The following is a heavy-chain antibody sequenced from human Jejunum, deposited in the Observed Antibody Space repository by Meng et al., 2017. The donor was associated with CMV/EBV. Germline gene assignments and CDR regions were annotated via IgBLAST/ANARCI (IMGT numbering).Heavy chain of an antibody. D-gene: IGHD3-16*01. CDR2: IGNQHFSGTL. CDR3: SRWGTETQQLLPY. CDR1: GFPFRTYG. V-gene: IGHV3-49*02. Sequence: GFPFRTYGMTWVRQAPGKGLEWVGFIGNQHFSGTLQYAASVKGRFTFSRDDSKNIAYLQMNSLRTEDTAVYYCSRWGTETQQLLPYWGQGTLVTVSS. J-gene: IGHJ4*02.